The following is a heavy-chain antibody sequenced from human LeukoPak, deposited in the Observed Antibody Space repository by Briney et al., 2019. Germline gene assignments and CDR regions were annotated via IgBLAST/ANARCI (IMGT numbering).Heavy chain of an antibody. J-gene: IGHJ4*02. CDR1: GYTFTTYA. CDR2: INTKTGDP. D-gene: IGHD2-2*01. CDR3: ARGGGGAVVPAL. V-gene: IGHV7-4-1*02. Sequence: GASVKVSCKASGYTFTTYALHWVRQAPGQRLEWMGWINTKTGDPTYGQGFTGRFVFSLETSVSTAYLQINSLKAEDTAVYYCARGGGGAVVPALWGQGTLITVSS.